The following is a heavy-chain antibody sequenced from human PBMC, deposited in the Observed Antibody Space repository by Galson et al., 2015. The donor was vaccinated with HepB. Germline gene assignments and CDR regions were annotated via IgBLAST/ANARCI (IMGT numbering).Heavy chain of an antibody. Sequence: SLRLSCAASGFTFSSYSMNWVRQAPGKGLEWVSSISSSSSYIYYADSVKGRFTISRDNAKNSLYLQMNSLRAEDTAVYYCARVVAVADPLGAFDIWGQGTMVTVSS. CDR2: ISSSSSYI. CDR1: GFTFSSYS. V-gene: IGHV3-21*01. D-gene: IGHD6-19*01. CDR3: ARVVAVADPLGAFDI. J-gene: IGHJ3*02.